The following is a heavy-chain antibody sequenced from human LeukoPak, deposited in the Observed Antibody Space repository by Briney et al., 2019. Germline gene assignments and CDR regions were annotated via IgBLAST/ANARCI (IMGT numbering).Heavy chain of an antibody. CDR3: AKVRKWAASYYYGMDV. CDR1: GLTFSSYG. CDR2: ISYDGSNK. Sequence: GGSLRLSCAASGLTFSSYGMHWVRQAPGKGLEWVAVISYDGSNKYYADSVKGRFTISRDNSKNTLYLQMNSLRAEDTAVYYCAKVRKWAASYYYGMDVWGQGTTVTVSS. J-gene: IGHJ6*02. D-gene: IGHD2-15*01. V-gene: IGHV3-30*18.